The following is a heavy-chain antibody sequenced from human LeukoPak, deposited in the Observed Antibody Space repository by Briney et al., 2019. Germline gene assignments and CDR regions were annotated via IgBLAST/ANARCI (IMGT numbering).Heavy chain of an antibody. CDR3: ARAYYYDSSGYYPLDY. D-gene: IGHD3-22*01. V-gene: IGHV1-69*01. CDR2: IIPIFGTA. J-gene: IGHJ4*02. CDR1: GGTFSSYA. Sequence: SVKVSCKASGGTFSSYAISWVRRAPGQGLEWMGGIIPIFGTANYAQKFQGRVTITADESTSTAYMELSSLRSEDTAVYYCARAYYYDSSGYYPLDYWGQGTLVTVSS.